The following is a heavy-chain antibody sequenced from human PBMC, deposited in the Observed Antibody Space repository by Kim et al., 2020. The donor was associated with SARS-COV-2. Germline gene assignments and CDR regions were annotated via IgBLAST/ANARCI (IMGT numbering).Heavy chain of an antibody. CDR2: IIPIFGTA. Sequence: SVKVSCKASGGTFSSYAISWVRQAPGQGLEWMGGIIPIFGTANYAQKFQGRVTITADESTSTAYMELSSLRSEDTAVYYCARDANPDFWSGYHRAPGPDWGQGTLVTVSS. CDR1: GGTFSSYA. V-gene: IGHV1-69*13. J-gene: IGHJ4*02. D-gene: IGHD3-3*01. CDR3: ARDANPDFWSGYHRAPGPD.